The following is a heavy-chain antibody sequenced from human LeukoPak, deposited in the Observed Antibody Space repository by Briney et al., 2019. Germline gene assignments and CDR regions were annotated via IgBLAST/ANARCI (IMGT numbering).Heavy chain of an antibody. CDR2: IIPILGIA. CDR3: ARDTSTIAIFGVADAFDI. V-gene: IGHV1-69*04. J-gene: IGHJ3*02. CDR1: GGTFSSYA. D-gene: IGHD3-3*01. Sequence: GASVKVSCKASGGTFSSYAISWVRQAPGQGLEWMGRIIPILGIANYAQKFQGRVTITADKSTSTAYMELSSLRSGDTAVYYCARDTSTIAIFGVADAFDIWGQGTMVTVSS.